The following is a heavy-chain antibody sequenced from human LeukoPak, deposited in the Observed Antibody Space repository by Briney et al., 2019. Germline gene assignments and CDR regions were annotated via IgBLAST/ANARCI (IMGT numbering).Heavy chain of an antibody. CDR3: ASGGHIRVYDSNPYYGHY. Sequence: ASVKVSCKASGYTFSSYYMFWVRQAPGQGLEWMGIINPSRGSTSYAQRFQGRVTTTRDMSTSTVYMDLSSLRFEDTAFYYCASGGHIRVYDSNPYYGHYWGQGTLVTVSS. V-gene: IGHV1-46*01. CDR1: GYTFSSYY. D-gene: IGHD3-22*01. CDR2: INPSRGST. J-gene: IGHJ4*02.